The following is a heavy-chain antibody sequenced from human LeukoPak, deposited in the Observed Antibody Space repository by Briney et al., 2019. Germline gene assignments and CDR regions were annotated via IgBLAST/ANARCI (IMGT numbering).Heavy chain of an antibody. CDR3: ARGFRWRGQTYYYYMDV. J-gene: IGHJ6*03. Sequence: ASVKVSCKASGYTFTSYYMHWVRQPPGQGLAWMGIINHSGGSTSYAQKFQGRVTTTRDTSTSTVYMELSSLRSDDTAVYYCARGFRWRGQTYYYYMDVWGKGTTVTVSS. CDR1: GYTFTSYY. D-gene: IGHD1-26*01. V-gene: IGHV1-46*01. CDR2: INHSGGST.